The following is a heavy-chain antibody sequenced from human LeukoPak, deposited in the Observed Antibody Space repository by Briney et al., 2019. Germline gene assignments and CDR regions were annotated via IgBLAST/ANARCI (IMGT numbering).Heavy chain of an antibody. D-gene: IGHD3-3*01. CDR2: IYHSGST. CDR3: ARTLYYDFWSGYYDAFDI. CDR1: GGSISSSNW. Sequence: SETLSLTCAVSGGSISSSNWWSWVRQPPGKGLEWIGEIYHSGSTNYNPSLKSRVTISVDTSKNQFSLKLSSVTAADTAVYYCARTLYYDFWSGYYDAFDIWGQGTMVTVSS. V-gene: IGHV4-4*02. J-gene: IGHJ3*02.